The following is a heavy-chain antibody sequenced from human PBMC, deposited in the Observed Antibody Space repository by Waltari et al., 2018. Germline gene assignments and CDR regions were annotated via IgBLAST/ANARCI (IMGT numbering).Heavy chain of an antibody. V-gene: IGHV3-23*04. CDR1: GFTFSSYA. CDR2: FSSGGGGT. D-gene: IGHD3-16*01. CDR3: TREGAAGWGGY. J-gene: IGHJ4*02. Sequence: EVQLVESGGGLVQPGGSLRLSCAASGFTFSSYAMSWVRQAPGKGLEWVSSFSSGGGGTFYTDSVKGRFTISRDNSQNTLFLQMNSLKTEDTAVYYCTREGAAGWGGYWGQGTLVTVSS.